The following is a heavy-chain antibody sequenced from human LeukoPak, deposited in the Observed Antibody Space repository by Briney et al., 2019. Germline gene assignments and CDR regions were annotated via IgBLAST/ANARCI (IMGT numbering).Heavy chain of an antibody. V-gene: IGHV4-39*01. CDR3: ARRLWFGELLVDY. J-gene: IGHJ4*02. D-gene: IGHD3-10*01. Sequence: PSETLSLTCTVSGGSISSGSNYWSWIRQPPGKGLEWIGSIYYSGSTYYNPSLKSRVTISVDTSKNQFSLKLSSVTAADTAVYYCARRLWFGELLVDYWGQGTLVTVSS. CDR1: GGSISSGSNY. CDR2: IYYSGST.